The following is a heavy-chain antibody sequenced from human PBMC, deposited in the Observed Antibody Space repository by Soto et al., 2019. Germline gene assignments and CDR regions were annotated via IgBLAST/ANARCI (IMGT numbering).Heavy chain of an antibody. Sequence: QVQLQESGPGLVKPSGTLSLTCAVSGGSISRSNWWSWVRQPPGKGLEWIGELYHSGSTNYNPSLKSRVTISVDKANDQFSVKLNSVTAADTAVYYCASVAPPYYFDYWGQGTLVTVSS. J-gene: IGHJ4*02. CDR1: GGSISRSNW. CDR3: ASVAPPYYFDY. CDR2: LYHSGST. V-gene: IGHV4-4*02.